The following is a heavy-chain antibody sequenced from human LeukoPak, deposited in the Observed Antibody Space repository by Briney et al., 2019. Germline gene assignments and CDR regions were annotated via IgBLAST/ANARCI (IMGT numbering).Heavy chain of an antibody. Sequence: SETLSLTCTVSGGSISSSSYYWGWIRQPPGKGLEWIGYIDHTGTTNYNPSLNSRATISRDTSKNHFSLQLSSVTAADTAVYFCARGRVSSSTWHSTYYYYFYMDVWGKGTTVTVSS. V-gene: IGHV4-61*03. CDR1: GGSISSSSYY. J-gene: IGHJ6*03. D-gene: IGHD4-11*01. CDR2: IDHTGTT. CDR3: ARGRVSSSTWHSTYYYYFYMDV.